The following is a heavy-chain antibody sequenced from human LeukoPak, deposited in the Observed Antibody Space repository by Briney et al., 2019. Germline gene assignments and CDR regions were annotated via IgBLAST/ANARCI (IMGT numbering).Heavy chain of an antibody. CDR1: GGTFSSYT. CDR3: AVAATPVLNPSAEYFQH. Sequence: GASVKVSCKASGGTFSSYTISWVRQAPGQGLEWMGRIIPILGIANYARKFQGRVTITADKSTSTAHMELSSLRSEDTAVYYCAVAATPVLNPSAEYFQHWGQGTLVTVSS. V-gene: IGHV1-69*02. CDR2: IIPILGIA. J-gene: IGHJ1*01. D-gene: IGHD2-15*01.